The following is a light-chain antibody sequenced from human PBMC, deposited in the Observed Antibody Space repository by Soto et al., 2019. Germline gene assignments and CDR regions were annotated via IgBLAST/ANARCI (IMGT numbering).Light chain of an antibody. J-gene: IGKJ1*01. CDR1: QTISSW. V-gene: IGKV1-5*03. CDR3: QHYNSYSEA. Sequence: DIQMTHSRSTLSGSVGPRFTITCRASQTISSWLAWYQQKPGKAPKVLIYKASTLKSGVPSRFSGSGYGTEFTLTISSLQTDDFATYYCQHYNSYSEAFGQGTKVDI. CDR2: KAS.